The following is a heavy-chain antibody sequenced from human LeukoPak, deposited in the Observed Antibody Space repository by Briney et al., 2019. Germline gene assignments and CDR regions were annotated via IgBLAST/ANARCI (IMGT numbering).Heavy chain of an antibody. V-gene: IGHV4-59*11. D-gene: IGHD1-20*01. J-gene: IGHJ4*02. CDR2: ITYSGRT. CDR3: ARTGLTGKVDY. Sequence: SETLSLTCTVSNVSIGSHFWTWIRQPPGKGLEWIGYITYSGRTNDNPSLKSRVTLSVDTSKNQFSLEVTSVTAADTAVYYCARTGLTGKVDYWGQGTLVIVSS. CDR1: NVSIGSHF.